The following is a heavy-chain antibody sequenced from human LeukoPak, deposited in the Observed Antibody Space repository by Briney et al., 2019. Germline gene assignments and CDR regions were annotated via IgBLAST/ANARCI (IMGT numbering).Heavy chain of an antibody. CDR2: ISGSGGST. J-gene: IGHJ4*02. Sequence: GGSLRLSCAASGFTFSSYAMSWVRQAPGKGLEWVSAISGSGGSTYYADSVKGRFTTSRDNSKNTLYLQMNSLRAEDTAVYYCAKDRVIYDFWSGYSSLFDYWGQGTLVTVSS. CDR3: AKDRVIYDFWSGYSSLFDY. V-gene: IGHV3-23*01. D-gene: IGHD3-3*01. CDR1: GFTFSSYA.